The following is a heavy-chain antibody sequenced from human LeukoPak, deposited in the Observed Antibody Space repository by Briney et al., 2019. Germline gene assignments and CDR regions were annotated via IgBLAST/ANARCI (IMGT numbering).Heavy chain of an antibody. CDR1: GGSFSGYC. J-gene: IGHJ6*02. D-gene: IGHD2-21*02. Sequence: SETLSLTCAVYGGSFSGYCWSWIRQPPGKGLEWIGEINHSGSTNYNPSLKSRVTISVDTSKNQFSLKLSSVTAADTAVYYCARGLRTGDSYYYYYGMDVWGQGTTVTVSS. V-gene: IGHV4-34*01. CDR3: ARGLRTGDSYYYYYGMDV. CDR2: INHSGST.